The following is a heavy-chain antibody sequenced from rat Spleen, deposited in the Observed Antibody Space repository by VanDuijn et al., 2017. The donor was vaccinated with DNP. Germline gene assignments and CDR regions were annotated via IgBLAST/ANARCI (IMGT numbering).Heavy chain of an antibody. CDR2: ISYDGSSI. V-gene: IGHV5-7*01. CDR3: ATSGYGYDGYPFAY. CDR1: GFTFSDYN. Sequence: EVQLVESGGGLVQPGRSLKLSCAASGFTFSDYNMAWVRQAPKKGLEWVATISYDGSSIHYRDSVKGRFTISRDNAKSSLFLQMDSLRSEDTATYYCATSGYGYDGYPFAYWGQGTLVTVSS. D-gene: IGHD1-12*03. J-gene: IGHJ3*01.